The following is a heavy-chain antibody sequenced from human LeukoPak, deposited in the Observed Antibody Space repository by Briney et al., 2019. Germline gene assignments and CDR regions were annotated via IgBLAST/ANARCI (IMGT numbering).Heavy chain of an antibody. V-gene: IGHV4-39*01. CDR1: GGSISSSSYY. J-gene: IGHJ3*02. D-gene: IGHD6-13*01. CDR2: IYYSGST. Sequence: PSETQSLTCTVSGGSISSSSYYWGWIRQPPGKGLEWIGSIYYSGSTYYNPSLKSRVTISVDTSKNQFSLKLSSVTAADTAVYYCVTCSSWDPRGAFDIWGQGTMVTVSS. CDR3: VTCSSWDPRGAFDI.